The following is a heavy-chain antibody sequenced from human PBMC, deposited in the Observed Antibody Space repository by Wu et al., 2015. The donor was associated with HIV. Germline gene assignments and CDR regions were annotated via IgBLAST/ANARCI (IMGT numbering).Heavy chain of an antibody. D-gene: IGHD3-10*01. V-gene: IGHV1-69*06. CDR1: GGTFSSSA. J-gene: IGHJ4*02. Sequence: QVQLVQSGTEVKKPGASVKVSCKASGGTFSSSAISWVRQAPGQGLEWMGRIIPIFGTANYAQTFQDRVTITADKSTSTAYMQLSSLRSEDTAVYYCARKGSGSWDYWGQGTLVTVSS. CDR3: ARKGSGSWDY. CDR2: IIPIFGTA.